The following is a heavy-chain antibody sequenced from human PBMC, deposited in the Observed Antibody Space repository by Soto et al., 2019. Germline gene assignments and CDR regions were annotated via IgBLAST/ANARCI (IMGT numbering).Heavy chain of an antibody. CDR3: ARRKRGGLDP. J-gene: IGHJ5*02. D-gene: IGHD3-10*01. Sequence: QVQLVESGGGGVQPARSLRLSWAASGFTYSSYAMHWVRQAPGKALEWVAFISYDGSNQDYADSVKGRFTISRDNSKNTLYLQMNSMRAEDTAVYYYARRKRGGLDPWCQGTLVTVSS. CDR1: GFTYSSYA. V-gene: IGHV3-30-3*01. CDR2: ISYDGSNQ.